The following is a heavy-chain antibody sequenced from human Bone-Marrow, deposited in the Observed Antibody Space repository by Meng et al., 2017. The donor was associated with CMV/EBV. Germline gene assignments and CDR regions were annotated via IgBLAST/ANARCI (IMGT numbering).Heavy chain of an antibody. CDR2: ISSGSHYI. D-gene: IGHD3-10*01. CDR3: AKGLRRSEKVLLWFGGIFQTDY. V-gene: IGHV3-21*04. CDR1: GFNFNSYT. Sequence: GESLKISCEGFGFNFNSYTMDWVRQAPGRGLEWVSAISSGSHYIYYADSVKGRFTISRDNAKNSLYLQMNSLRAEDTAVYYCAKGLRRSEKVLLWFGGIFQTDYWGQGTLVTVSS. J-gene: IGHJ4*02.